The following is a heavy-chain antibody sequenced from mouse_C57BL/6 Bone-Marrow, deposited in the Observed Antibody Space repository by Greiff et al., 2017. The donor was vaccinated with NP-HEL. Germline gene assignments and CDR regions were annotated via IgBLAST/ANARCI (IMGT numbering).Heavy chain of an antibody. CDR1: GYTFTSYW. V-gene: IGHV1-7*01. CDR3: ANPYYYGSRNYAMDY. Sequence: VQLQQPGAELAKPGASVKLSCKASGYTFTSYWMHWVKQRPGQGLEWIGYINPSSGYTKYNQKFKAKATLTVDKSSSTAYMQLSSLTYEDSAVYDCANPYYYGSRNYAMDYWGQGTSVTVAS. J-gene: IGHJ4*01. D-gene: IGHD1-1*01. CDR2: INPSSGYT.